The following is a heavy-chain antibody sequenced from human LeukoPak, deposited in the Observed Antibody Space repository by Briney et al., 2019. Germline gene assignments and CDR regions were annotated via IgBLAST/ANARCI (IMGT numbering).Heavy chain of an antibody. Sequence: GGSLRLSCAASGFAFSSYAMSWVRQAPGKGLEWVSAISGSGGSTYYADSVKGRFTISRDNSKNTLYLQMNSLRAEDTAVYYCAKPLVVVTAAFDYWGQGTLVTVSS. V-gene: IGHV3-23*01. CDR2: ISGSGGST. CDR1: GFAFSSYA. CDR3: AKPLVVVTAAFDY. D-gene: IGHD2-21*02. J-gene: IGHJ4*02.